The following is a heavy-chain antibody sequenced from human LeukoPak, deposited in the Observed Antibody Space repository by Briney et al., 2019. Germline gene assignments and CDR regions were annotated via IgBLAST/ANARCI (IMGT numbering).Heavy chain of an antibody. CDR3: ARLEWYFDL. V-gene: IGHV4-39*01. D-gene: IGHD5-24*01. Sequence: SETLSLTCTVSGGSISSSSYYWGWIRQPPGEGLEWIGSIYYSGSTCYNPSLKSRVTISVDTSKNQFSLKLSSVTAADTAVYYCARLEWYFDLWGRGTLVTVSS. CDR2: IYYSGST. CDR1: GGSISSSSYY. J-gene: IGHJ2*01.